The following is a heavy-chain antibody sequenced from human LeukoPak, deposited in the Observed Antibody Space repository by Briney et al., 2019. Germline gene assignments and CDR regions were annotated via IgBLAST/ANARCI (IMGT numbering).Heavy chain of an antibody. V-gene: IGHV4-4*02. D-gene: IGHD3-10*01. J-gene: IGHJ4*02. CDR3: VRRGYSGSASYSFDY. Sequence: SETLSLTCAVSGGSISSDNWWSWVRQPPGKGLEWIGEIYHSGSTNYNPSLQSRVTISVDKSENQFSLKLNSVTAADTAVYYCVRRGYSGSASYSFDYWGQGTLVTASS. CDR1: GGSISSDNW. CDR2: IYHSGST.